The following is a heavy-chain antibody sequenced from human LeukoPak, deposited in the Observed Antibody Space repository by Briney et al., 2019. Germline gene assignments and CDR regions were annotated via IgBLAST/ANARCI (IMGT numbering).Heavy chain of an antibody. CDR2: IIPISGTA. D-gene: IGHD5-24*01. J-gene: IGHJ6*03. Sequence: SVKVSCKASGGTFSSYAISWVRQAPGQGLEWMGRIIPISGTANYAQKFQGRVTITTDESTSTAYMELSSLRSEDTAVYYCASSEMATIDYYYMDVWGKGTTVTVSS. V-gene: IGHV1-69*05. CDR3: ASSEMATIDYYYMDV. CDR1: GGTFSSYA.